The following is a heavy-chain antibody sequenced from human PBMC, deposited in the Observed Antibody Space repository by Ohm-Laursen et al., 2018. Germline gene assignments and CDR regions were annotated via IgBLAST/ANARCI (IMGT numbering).Heavy chain of an antibody. D-gene: IGHD5-24*01. CDR3: ATLDGYNFEFDY. CDR2: IYHSGST. J-gene: IGHJ4*02. Sequence: PSDTLSLTCAVSGYSISSGYYWGWIRQPPGKGLEWIGSIYHSGSTYYNPSLKSRVTISVDTSKNQFSLKLSSVTAPDTAVYYCATLDGYNFEFDYWGQGALVTVSS. CDR1: GYSISSGYY. V-gene: IGHV4-38-2*01.